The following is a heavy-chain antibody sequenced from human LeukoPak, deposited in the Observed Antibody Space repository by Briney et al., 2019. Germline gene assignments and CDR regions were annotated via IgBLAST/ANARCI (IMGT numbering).Heavy chain of an antibody. CDR3: AREDSATVDY. J-gene: IGHJ4*02. V-gene: IGHV1-18*01. D-gene: IGHD5-18*01. Sequence: ASVTVSCKASGYTFSTYGITWVRQAPGQGLEWMGWISANTGNTNYAQRLQGGVTMTTDTPTSTAYMELRSLRSDDTAVYYCAREDSATVDYWGQGTLVTVSS. CDR2: ISANTGNT. CDR1: GYTFSTYG.